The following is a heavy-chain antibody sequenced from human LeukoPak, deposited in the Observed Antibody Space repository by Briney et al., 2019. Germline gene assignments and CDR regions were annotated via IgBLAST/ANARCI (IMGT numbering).Heavy chain of an antibody. CDR2: IIPIFGTA. CDR1: GGTFSSYA. J-gene: IGHJ3*02. V-gene: IGHV1-69*05. Sequence: GSSVKVSCKASGGTFSSYAISWVRQAPGQGLEWMGGIIPIFGTANYAQKFQGRVTITTDESTSTAYMELSSLRSEDTAVYYCARHKSNHGGDAFDIWGQGTMVTVSS. CDR3: ARHKSNHGGDAFDI. D-gene: IGHD3-16*01.